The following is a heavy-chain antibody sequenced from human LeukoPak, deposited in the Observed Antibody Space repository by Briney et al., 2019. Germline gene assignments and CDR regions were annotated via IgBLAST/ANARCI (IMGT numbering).Heavy chain of an antibody. J-gene: IGHJ4*02. Sequence: GGSLRLSCVASGFPFSSYGMHWVRQAPGKGLEWVAVIWSVGGAEYYADSVKGRFTISRDNSKNTLYLQMSSLRAEDTAVYYCVKDRYYGSGTTFDYWGQGTLVTVSS. CDR1: GFPFSSYG. CDR2: IWSVGGAE. D-gene: IGHD3-10*01. V-gene: IGHV3-30*02. CDR3: VKDRYYGSGTTFDY.